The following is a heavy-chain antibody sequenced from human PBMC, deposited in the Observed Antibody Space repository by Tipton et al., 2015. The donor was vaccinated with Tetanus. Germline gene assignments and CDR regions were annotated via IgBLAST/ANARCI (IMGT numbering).Heavy chain of an antibody. CDR1: GVSLTDYY. J-gene: IGHJ4*02. CDR3: ARGLPRESFYLDY. Sequence: TLSLTCTVSGVSLTDYYWTWIRQPPGKGLEWIGEINHSGSAKYIPSLKSRATISVDTSKNQFSLNLSSVTAADTAVYYCARGLPRESFYLDYWGQGKQVTVSS. CDR2: INHSGSA. V-gene: IGHV4-34*01. D-gene: IGHD3-3*01.